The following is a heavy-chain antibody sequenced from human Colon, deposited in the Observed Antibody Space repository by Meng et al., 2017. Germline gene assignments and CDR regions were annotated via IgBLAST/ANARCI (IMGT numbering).Heavy chain of an antibody. CDR2: ITWKSGSI. J-gene: IGHJ5*01. D-gene: IGHD2-15*01. Sequence: GGPLRLSCAAAGFDFTHYAMHWVRQAPGKGLEWVAGITWKSGSIGYADSVKGRFIISRDNAKNSLYLQMNSLRAEDTALYYCAKDYCSGETCLLRNTWFDSWGQGTLVTVSS. V-gene: IGHV3-9*01. CDR1: GFDFTHYA. CDR3: AKDYCSGETCLLRNTWFDS.